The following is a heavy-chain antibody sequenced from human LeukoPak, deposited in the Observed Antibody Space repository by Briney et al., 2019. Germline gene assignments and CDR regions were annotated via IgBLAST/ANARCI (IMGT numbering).Heavy chain of an antibody. Sequence: PGGSLRLSCAVSGFTFRSYWMGWVRQTPGKGLEWVANITPDGSDKYYVVSVKGRFTISRDNAKNSLYLQMNSLSAEDTAIYYCARDPQRGAFDMWGQGTMVTVSP. D-gene: IGHD3-16*01. CDR2: ITPDGSDK. CDR1: GFTFRSYW. J-gene: IGHJ3*02. V-gene: IGHV3-7*01. CDR3: ARDPQRGAFDM.